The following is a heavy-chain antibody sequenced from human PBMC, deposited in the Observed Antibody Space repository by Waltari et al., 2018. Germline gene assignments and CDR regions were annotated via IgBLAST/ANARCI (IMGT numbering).Heavy chain of an antibody. CDR3: ARDRHTGGVN. CDR1: GFTFSSYW. CDR2: IKQDGSGK. Sequence: EVQLVESGGGLVQPGGSLRLSCAASGFTFSSYWMSWVRQAPGKGVEGVDNIKQDGSGKDYVDSVKGRFTISRDNAKNSLYLQMNSLRAEDTAVYYCARDRHTGGVNWGQGTLVTVSS. D-gene: IGHD2-8*02. J-gene: IGHJ4*02. V-gene: IGHV3-7*01.